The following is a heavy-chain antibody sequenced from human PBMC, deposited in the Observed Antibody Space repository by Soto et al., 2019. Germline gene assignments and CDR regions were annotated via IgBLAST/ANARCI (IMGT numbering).Heavy chain of an antibody. D-gene: IGHD1-1*01. J-gene: IGHJ4*02. Sequence: SXRLSCVASGFDFSDFHISWVRQAPGKGLEWISYISSSLGHTDYAESVKGRFTISRDNAKSSVFLEMSDLGSDDTAVYYCAANWNFGLNFWGQGNLVTVSS. CDR1: GFDFSDFH. V-gene: IGHV3-11*03. CDR2: ISSSLGHT. CDR3: AANWNFGLNF.